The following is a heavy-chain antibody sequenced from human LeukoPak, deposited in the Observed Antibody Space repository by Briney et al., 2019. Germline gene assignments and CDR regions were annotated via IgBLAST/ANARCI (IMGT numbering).Heavy chain of an antibody. CDR3: ARGAAGYSYG. CDR1: GGSISSYY. J-gene: IGHJ4*02. D-gene: IGHD5-18*01. V-gene: IGHV4-59*01. Sequence: SETLSLTCTVSGGSISSYYWSWIRQPPGKGLEWIGHIYYSGGTNYNPSLKSRVTISIDTSKNQFSLRLSSVTAADTAVYYCARGAAGYSYGWGQRTLVTVS. CDR2: IYYSGGT.